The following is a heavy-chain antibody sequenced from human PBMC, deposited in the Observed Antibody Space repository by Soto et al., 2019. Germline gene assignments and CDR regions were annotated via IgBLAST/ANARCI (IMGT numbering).Heavy chain of an antibody. CDR2: ISSSNRTI. CDR3: AREGWPLLQTGMDV. J-gene: IGHJ6*02. V-gene: IGHV3-48*02. CDR1: GFTFRSYS. D-gene: IGHD2-15*01. Sequence: GGSLRLSCAASGFTFRSYSMNWVRQAPGKGLEWVSYISSSNRTINYADSVKGRFIISRDNAENSLYLQMHSLRDEDTAVYYCAREGWPLLQTGMDVWGQGTTVTVSS.